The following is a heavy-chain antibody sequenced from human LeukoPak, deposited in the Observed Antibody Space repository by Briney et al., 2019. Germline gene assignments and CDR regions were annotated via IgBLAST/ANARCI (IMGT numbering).Heavy chain of an antibody. Sequence: SSETLSLTCAVYGGSFSGYYWSWIRKPPGKGLEWIVEINHSGSTNYNPSLKSRVTISVDTSKNQFSLKLSSVTAADTAVYYCARGSTPYYYDSSGYYPTYYYYYMDVWGKGTTVTVSS. CDR3: ARGSTPYYYDSSGYYPTYYYYYMDV. CDR1: GGSFSGYY. J-gene: IGHJ6*03. D-gene: IGHD3-22*01. CDR2: INHSGST. V-gene: IGHV4-34*01.